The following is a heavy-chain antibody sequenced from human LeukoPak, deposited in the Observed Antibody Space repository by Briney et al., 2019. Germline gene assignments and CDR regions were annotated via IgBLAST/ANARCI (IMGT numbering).Heavy chain of an antibody. V-gene: IGHV3-30*18. J-gene: IGHJ4*02. CDR1: GFTFSNYG. D-gene: IGHD6-19*01. CDR2: ISYDGRNE. Sequence: GGSLRLSCAASGFTFSNYGMHWVRQAPGKGLEWLAVISYDGRNEYFADSVKGRFTISRDNSKNTLYLQMNSLRAEDTAVYYCAKAGYNSGWAQSDYWGQGTLVTVSS. CDR3: AKAGYNSGWAQSDY.